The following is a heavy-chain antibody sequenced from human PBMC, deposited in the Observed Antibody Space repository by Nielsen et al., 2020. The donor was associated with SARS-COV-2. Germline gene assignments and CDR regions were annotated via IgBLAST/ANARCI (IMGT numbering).Heavy chain of an antibody. CDR3: ARGIFGV. J-gene: IGHJ3*01. CDR1: GGSFSGYY. CDR2: INHSGST. Sequence: SETLSLTCAVYGGSFSGYYWSWIRQPPGKGLEWIGEINHSGSTNYNPSLKSRVTISVDTSKNQFSLKLSSVTAADTAVYYCARGIFGVWGQGTMVTVSS. V-gene: IGHV4-34*01.